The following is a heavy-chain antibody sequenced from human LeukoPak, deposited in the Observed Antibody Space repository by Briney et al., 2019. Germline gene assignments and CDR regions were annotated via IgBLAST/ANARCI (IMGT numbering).Heavy chain of an antibody. CDR3: ASLYGSGSYYPSDY. CDR1: GGSISSGGYY. J-gene: IGHJ4*02. V-gene: IGHV4-30-2*01. Sequence: SETLSLTCTVSGGSISSGGYYWNWIRQPPGKGLEWIGYIYHRGSTYYNPSLKSRVTISVDRSKNQFSLKLSSVTAADTAVYYCASLYGSGSYYPSDYWGQGTLVTVSS. CDR2: IYHRGST. D-gene: IGHD3-10*01.